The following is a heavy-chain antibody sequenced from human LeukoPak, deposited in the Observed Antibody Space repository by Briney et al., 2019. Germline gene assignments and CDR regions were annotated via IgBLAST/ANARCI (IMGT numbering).Heavy chain of an antibody. Sequence: PSETLSLTCTVSGGSVSSDGYFWSWIRQPPGKGLEWIGYIYYSGSTNYNPSLKSRVTISVDTSKNQFSLKLSSVTAADTAVYYCARRRLQTSTITEDNWFDLWGQGTLVTVSS. D-gene: IGHD5-24*01. J-gene: IGHJ5*02. CDR2: IYYSGST. V-gene: IGHV4-61*08. CDR3: ARRRLQTSTITEDNWFDL. CDR1: GGSVSSDGYF.